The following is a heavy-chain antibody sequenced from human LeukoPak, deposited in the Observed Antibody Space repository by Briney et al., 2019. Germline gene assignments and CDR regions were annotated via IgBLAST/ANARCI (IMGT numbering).Heavy chain of an antibody. Sequence: GGSLRLSCAASGFTFSSYDMHWVRQAPGKGLEWVSGIGTGGDTYYPGSVKGRFTVSRDNSKNTLYLQMNNLRAGDTAVYYCARGSCSSSSCYERLNGLDVWGQGTPVTVSS. V-gene: IGHV3-13*01. CDR2: IGTGGDT. D-gene: IGHD2-2*01. CDR1: GFTFSSYD. J-gene: IGHJ6*02. CDR3: ARGSCSSSSCYERLNGLDV.